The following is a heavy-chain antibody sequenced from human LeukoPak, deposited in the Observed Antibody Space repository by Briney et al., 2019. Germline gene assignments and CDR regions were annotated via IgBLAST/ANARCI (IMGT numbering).Heavy chain of an antibody. J-gene: IGHJ5*02. V-gene: IGHV1-46*01. CDR3: ARDGGGQLVRTWFDP. CDR2: INPSGGST. CDR1: GYTFTSYY. D-gene: IGHD6-6*01. Sequence: ASVKVSCKASGYTFTSYYMHWLRQAPGQGLEWMGIINPSGGSTSYAQKFQGRVTMTRDTSTSTVYIELSSLRSEDTAVYYCARDGGGQLVRTWFDPWGQGTLVTVSS.